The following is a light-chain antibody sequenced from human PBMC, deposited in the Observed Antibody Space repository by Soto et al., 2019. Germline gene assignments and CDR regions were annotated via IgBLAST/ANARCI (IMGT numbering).Light chain of an antibody. J-gene: IGKJ2*01. CDR3: QQYKDWPPYT. Sequence: IVMTQSPATLSVSPGERVTLSCRAGQSVGSNLAWFQQKPGQAPRLLIYGASTRATGIPARFSGSGSGTEFTLTISSLQSEDFAVYFCQQYKDWPPYTFGQGTKLEIK. V-gene: IGKV3-15*01. CDR2: GAS. CDR1: QSVGSN.